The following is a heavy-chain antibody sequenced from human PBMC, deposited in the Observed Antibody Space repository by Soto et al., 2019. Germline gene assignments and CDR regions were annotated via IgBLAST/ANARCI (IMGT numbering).Heavy chain of an antibody. CDR2: INAGNGNT. V-gene: IGHV1-3*05. CDR3: ARADGTY. CDR1: GYTFSSYA. J-gene: IGHJ4*02. D-gene: IGHD1-26*01. Sequence: QVQLVQSGAEEEKPGASVKVSCKASGYTFSSYAIHWVRQAPGQGLEWMGWINAGNGNTKYSQKFQGRVTITRDTSASTAYMELNSLRSEDTAVYYCARADGTYWGQGTLVTVSS.